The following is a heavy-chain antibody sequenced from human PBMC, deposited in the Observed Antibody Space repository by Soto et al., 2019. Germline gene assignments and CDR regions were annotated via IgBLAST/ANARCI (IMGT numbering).Heavy chain of an antibody. V-gene: IGHV4-61*01. J-gene: IGHJ6*02. D-gene: IGHD6-19*01. Sequence: KPSETLSLTCTVSGGSVSSGSYYWSWIRQPPGKGLEWIGYIYYSGSTNYNPSLKSRVTISVDTSKNQFSLKLSSVTAADTAVYYCARDLGYSSGWFGSTSYGMDVWGQGTTVTVSS. CDR2: IYYSGST. CDR3: ARDLGYSSGWFGSTSYGMDV. CDR1: GGSVSSGSYY.